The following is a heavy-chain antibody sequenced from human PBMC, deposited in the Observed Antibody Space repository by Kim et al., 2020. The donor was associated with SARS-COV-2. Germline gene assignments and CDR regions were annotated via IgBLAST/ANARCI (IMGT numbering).Heavy chain of an antibody. CDR2: ISSSSSTI. Sequence: GGSLRLSCAASGFTFSSYSMNWVRQAPGKGLEWVSYISSSSSTIYYADSVKGRFTISRDNAKNSLYLQMNSLRDEDTAVYYCARDRGSGSYRTRYYYGMDVWGQGTTVTVSS. D-gene: IGHD1-26*01. J-gene: IGHJ6*02. V-gene: IGHV3-48*02. CDR3: ARDRGSGSYRTRYYYGMDV. CDR1: GFTFSSYS.